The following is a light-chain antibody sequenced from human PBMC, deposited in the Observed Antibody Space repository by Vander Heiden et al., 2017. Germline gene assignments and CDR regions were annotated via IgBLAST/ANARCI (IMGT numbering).Light chain of an antibody. CDR3: NSRDSSGNHLEV. Sequence: SSELTQDPAVSFALGLTVTIPCQGDSLRSYYASWFQQKPGQAPVLVIYGKNNRPSGIPDRFSGSSSGNTASLTITEAQAEDEADYYCNSRDSSGNHLEVFGGGTKLTVL. CDR2: GKN. CDR1: SLRSYY. J-gene: IGLJ3*02. V-gene: IGLV3-19*01.